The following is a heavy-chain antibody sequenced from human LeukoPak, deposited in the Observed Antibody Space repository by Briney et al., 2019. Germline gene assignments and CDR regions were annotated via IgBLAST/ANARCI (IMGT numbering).Heavy chain of an antibody. V-gene: IGHV1-2*02. Sequence: ASVEVSFQASGFSFTDYYMHWVRQAPGQGLEWMGYINPHSGGTSSPQKFQGRVTMTTDTSISAAYMELSSLISDDTAMYYCVREGNELLSKNFDYWGQGTLVTVSS. CDR1: GFSFTDYY. CDR2: INPHSGGT. D-gene: IGHD2-21*02. CDR3: VREGNELLSKNFDY. J-gene: IGHJ4*02.